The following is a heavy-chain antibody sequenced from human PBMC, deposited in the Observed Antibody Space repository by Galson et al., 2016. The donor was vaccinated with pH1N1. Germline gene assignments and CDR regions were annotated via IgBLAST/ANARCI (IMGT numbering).Heavy chain of an antibody. Sequence: SETLSLTGAVSGYSISSGYYWAWIRQPPGQGLEWIGSLYHSGSTYYNPSLKSRVTISVDTSKNQFSLNLNSVTAADTAVYYCATYIVAPLFDAFDIWGQGTMVTVSS. CDR2: LYHSGST. V-gene: IGHV4-38-2*01. CDR3: ATYIVAPLFDAFDI. D-gene: IGHD5-12*01. CDR1: GYSISSGYY. J-gene: IGHJ3*02.